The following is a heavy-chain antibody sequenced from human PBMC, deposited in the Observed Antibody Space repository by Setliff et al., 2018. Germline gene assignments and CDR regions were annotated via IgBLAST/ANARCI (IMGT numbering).Heavy chain of an antibody. Sequence: PGGSLRLSCAASGFTFKDYSMVWVRQVPGKGLEWVAGVIQGGSGVYADSVKGRFIISRDNSKNSCFLQMNNLRVEDTATYYCAKDTVNDGFWDFDSWGQG. D-gene: IGHD4-17*01. J-gene: IGHJ4*02. CDR1: GFTFKDYS. CDR3: AKDTVNDGFWDFDS. CDR2: VIQGGSG. V-gene: IGHV3-23*01.